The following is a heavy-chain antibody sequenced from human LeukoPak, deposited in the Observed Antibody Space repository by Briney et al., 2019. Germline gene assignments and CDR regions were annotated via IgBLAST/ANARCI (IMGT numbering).Heavy chain of an antibody. Sequence: PSQTLSLTCTVSGGSISSGSYYWSWIRQPAGKGLEWIGRIYTSGSTNYNPSLKSRVTISVDTSKNQFSLKLSSVTAADTAVYYCARAARVYSSSWYNYYYYMDVWGKGTTVTVSS. D-gene: IGHD6-13*01. CDR2: IYTSGST. CDR3: ARAARVYSSSWYNYYYYMDV. CDR1: GGSISSGSYY. V-gene: IGHV4-61*02. J-gene: IGHJ6*03.